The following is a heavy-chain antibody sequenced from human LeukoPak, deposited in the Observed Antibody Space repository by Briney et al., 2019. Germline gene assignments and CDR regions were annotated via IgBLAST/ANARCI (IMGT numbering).Heavy chain of an antibody. CDR3: ARAGNRYCTSTSCHAYYYLDV. CDR1: GGSISSSNW. J-gene: IGHJ6*03. V-gene: IGHV4-4*02. Sequence: SETLSLTCAVSGGSISSSNWWSWVRQPPGKGLEWIGEIYHSGSTNYNPSLKSRVTISVDKSKNQFSLKLSSVTAADTAVYYCARAGNRYCTSTSCHAYYYLDVWGKGTTVTVSS. D-gene: IGHD2-2*01. CDR2: IYHSGST.